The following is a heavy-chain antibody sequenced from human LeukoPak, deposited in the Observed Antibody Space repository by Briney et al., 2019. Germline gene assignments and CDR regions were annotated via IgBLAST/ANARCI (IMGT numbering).Heavy chain of an antibody. V-gene: IGHV1-18*04. CDR3: ARTGRVLSFVDY. Sequence: ASVKVSCKASGYTFTGYYMHWVRQAPGQGLEWMGWISANNGNTNYAQKLQGRVTMTTDTSTSTAYMELRSLRSDDTAVYYCARTGRVLSFVDYWGQGTLVTVSS. CDR1: GYTFTGYY. CDR2: ISANNGNT. J-gene: IGHJ4*02. D-gene: IGHD2-15*01.